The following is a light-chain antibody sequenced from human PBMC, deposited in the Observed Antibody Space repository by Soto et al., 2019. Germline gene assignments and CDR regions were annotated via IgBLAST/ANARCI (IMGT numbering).Light chain of an antibody. CDR1: QIISSTY. CDR3: QHYGTSLYT. J-gene: IGKJ2*01. CDR2: GAS. V-gene: IGKV3-20*01. Sequence: DMVLTQSPGTLSLSPGERATLSCRASQIISSTYLGWYQQKPGQAPRLLIYGASSRATGIPDRFSGSESGTDFTLTISRLEPEDFAVYYCQHYGTSLYTFGQGTKLEIK.